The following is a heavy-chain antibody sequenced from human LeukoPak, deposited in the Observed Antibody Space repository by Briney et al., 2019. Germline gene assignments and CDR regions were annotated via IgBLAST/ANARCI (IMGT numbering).Heavy chain of an antibody. V-gene: IGHV3-21*01. D-gene: IGHD3-22*01. J-gene: IGHJ3*02. CDR2: ISSSSSYI. Sequence: PGGSLRLSCAASGFTFSSYSMNWVSQAPGKWPEWVSSISSSSSYIYYADSVKGRFTISRDNAKNSLYLQMNSLRAEDTAVYYCARDNIPYYYDSSGYSRGIAFDIWGQGTMVTVSS. CDR1: GFTFSSYS. CDR3: ARDNIPYYYDSSGYSRGIAFDI.